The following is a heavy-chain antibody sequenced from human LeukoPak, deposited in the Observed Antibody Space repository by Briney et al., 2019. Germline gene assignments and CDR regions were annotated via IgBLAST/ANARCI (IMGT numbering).Heavy chain of an antibody. J-gene: IGHJ3*02. V-gene: IGHV3-23*01. CDR3: AKGHYSSGRYGNAFDI. CDR2: ISGSGSST. Sequence: GGSLRLSCAGSGFTFSKFGMIWVRQAPGKGLEWVSGISGSGSSTYYADSVKGRSTISRDNGKNTLYLEMNSLRVEDTAVYYCAKGHYSSGRYGNAFDIWGQGTMVTVSS. CDR1: GFTFSKFG. D-gene: IGHD6-19*01.